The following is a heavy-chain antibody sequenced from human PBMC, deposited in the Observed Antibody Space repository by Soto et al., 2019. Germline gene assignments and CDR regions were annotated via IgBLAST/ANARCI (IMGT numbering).Heavy chain of an antibody. CDR3: ARYSLPLDAFDI. J-gene: IGHJ3*02. CDR2: INHSGST. D-gene: IGHD5-18*01. Sequence: SETLSLTCAVYGGSFSGYYWSWIRQPPGKGLEWIGEINHSGSTNYNPSLKSRVTISVDTSKNQFSLKLSSVTAADMAVYYCARYSLPLDAFDIWGQGTMVTVSS. V-gene: IGHV4-34*01. CDR1: GGSFSGYY.